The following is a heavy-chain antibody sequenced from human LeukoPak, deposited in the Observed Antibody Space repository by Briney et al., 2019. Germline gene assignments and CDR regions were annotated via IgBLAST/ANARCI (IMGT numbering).Heavy chain of an antibody. D-gene: IGHD4-23*01. CDR3: ARRGPTTVVTHDAFDI. Sequence: SETLSLTCAVYGXSFSGYYGSWIRQPPGKGLEWIVEINHSGSTNYNPSLKSRVTISVDTSKNQFSLKLSSVTAADTAVYYCARRGPTTVVTHDAFDIWGQGTMVTVSS. V-gene: IGHV4-34*01. J-gene: IGHJ3*02. CDR2: INHSGST. CDR1: GXSFSGYY.